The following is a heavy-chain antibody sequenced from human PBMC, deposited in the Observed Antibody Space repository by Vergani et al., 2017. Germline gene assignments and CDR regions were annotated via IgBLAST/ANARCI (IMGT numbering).Heavy chain of an antibody. D-gene: IGHD3-10*01. CDR1: GGTFSSYT. J-gene: IGHJ6*02. Sequence: QVQLVQSGAEVKKPGSSVKVSCKASGGTFSSYTISWVRQAPGQGLEWMGRIIPSLGIANYAQKFQGRVTITADKSTSTAYMELSSLRAEATAVYYCARDQSLTRVRYYYYGMDVWGQGTTVTVSS. CDR2: IIPSLGIA. V-gene: IGHV1-69*08. CDR3: ARDQSLTRVRYYYYGMDV.